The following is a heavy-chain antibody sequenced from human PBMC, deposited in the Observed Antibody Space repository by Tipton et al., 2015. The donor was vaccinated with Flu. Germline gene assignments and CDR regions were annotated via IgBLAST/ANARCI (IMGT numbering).Heavy chain of an antibody. V-gene: IGHV4-38-2*01. CDR1: GDSIGSDYY. J-gene: IGHJ4*02. CDR3: ARHTGDSVRGVIDY. D-gene: IGHD3-10*02. CDR2: IHRSGST. Sequence: TLSLTCSVSGDSIGSDYYWGWIRQPPGKGLEWIATIHRSGSTKYNPSLKSRVTISVDTSKNQFSLEMRSVTAADTAVYYCARHTGDSVRGVIDYWGQGTLVTVSS.